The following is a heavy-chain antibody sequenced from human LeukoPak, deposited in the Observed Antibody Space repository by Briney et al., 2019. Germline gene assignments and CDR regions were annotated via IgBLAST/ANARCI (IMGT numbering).Heavy chain of an antibody. V-gene: IGHV3-66*04. CDR3: AKPWANYYGSGSYWDY. D-gene: IGHD3-10*01. Sequence: GGSLRLSCAASGFTVSRYYMSWVRQAPGKGLEWVSVFYIDGNTYYADSVRGRFTISRDNSKNTVYLQMNSLRDEDTAVYYCAKPWANYYGSGSYWDYWGQGTLVTVSS. CDR2: FYIDGNT. J-gene: IGHJ4*02. CDR1: GFTVSRYY.